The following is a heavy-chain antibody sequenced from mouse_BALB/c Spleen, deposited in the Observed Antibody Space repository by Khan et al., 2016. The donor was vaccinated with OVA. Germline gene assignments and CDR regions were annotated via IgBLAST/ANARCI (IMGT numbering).Heavy chain of an antibody. D-gene: IGHD2-3*01. V-gene: IGHV1S137*01. Sequence: QVQLQQSGPELVRPGVSVKISCKGSGYTFTDYAMYWVKQSHAKSLEWIGLISTYSGNTNYNQKFMGKATMPVDKSSSTAYMELARLTSEDSAIYYCARPAYDGYYDYWGQGTTLTVSS. CDR2: ISTYSGNT. CDR1: GYTFTDYA. CDR3: ARPAYDGYYDY. J-gene: IGHJ2*01.